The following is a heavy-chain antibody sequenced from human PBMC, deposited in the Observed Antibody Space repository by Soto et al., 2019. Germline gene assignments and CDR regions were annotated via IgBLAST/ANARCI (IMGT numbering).Heavy chain of an antibody. Sequence: SETLSLTCTVSGGSISSSIYYWGWIRQPPGKGLQWVGSVYHSGSTYYNKSLRSRVTISVDTSKNQFSLRLSSMTAADTAVYYCARPVGVEQQLVHDAFDLWGQGTMVTVSS. CDR2: VYHSGST. CDR3: ARPVGVEQQLVHDAFDL. CDR1: GGSISSSIYY. J-gene: IGHJ3*01. V-gene: IGHV4-39*01. D-gene: IGHD6-13*01.